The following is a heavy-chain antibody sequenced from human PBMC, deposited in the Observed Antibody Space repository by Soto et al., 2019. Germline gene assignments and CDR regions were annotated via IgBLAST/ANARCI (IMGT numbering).Heavy chain of an antibody. V-gene: IGHV3-23*01. Sequence: GGSLRLSCAASGFTFTSYPMTWVRQAPGKGLEWISGFSGSGGSTYYADSVKGRVIISRDNSKNTLFLQMNSLRAEDTAVYYCAKGYSTGWSYFDSWGQGTLVTVS. J-gene: IGHJ4*02. CDR2: FSGSGGST. D-gene: IGHD6-19*01. CDR1: GFTFTSYP. CDR3: AKGYSTGWSYFDS.